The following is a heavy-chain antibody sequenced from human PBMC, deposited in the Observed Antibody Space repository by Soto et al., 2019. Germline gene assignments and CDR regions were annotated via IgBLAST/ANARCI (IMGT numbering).Heavy chain of an antibody. CDR2: IDPHDSYT. CDR3: ARLDFATECRQYFFDY. CDR1: GYNFTNYW. V-gene: IGHV5-10-1*01. D-gene: IGHD2-15*01. J-gene: IGHJ4*02. Sequence: PGESLKISCKASGYNFTNYWITWVRRVPGKGLEWMGRIDPHDSYTKYSPSFEGHVTLSVDKSIATASLQWHNLKASDTGIYYCARLDFATECRQYFFDYWGQGTLVTVSS.